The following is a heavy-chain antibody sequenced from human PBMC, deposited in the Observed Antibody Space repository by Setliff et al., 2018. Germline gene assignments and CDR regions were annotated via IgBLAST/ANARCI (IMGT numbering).Heavy chain of an antibody. J-gene: IGHJ6*03. CDR3: ARMSGFAYIDV. D-gene: IGHD3-3*01. Sequence: PSETLSLTCSISGGAVSGDYWTWIRQPPGKGLEYIGYINYSGSTNYNPSLKSRVTISGDTSKNQVSLRLSSVTAADTAVYYCARMSGFAYIDVWGNGTTVTVSS. CDR1: GGAVSGDY. CDR2: INYSGST. V-gene: IGHV4-59*08.